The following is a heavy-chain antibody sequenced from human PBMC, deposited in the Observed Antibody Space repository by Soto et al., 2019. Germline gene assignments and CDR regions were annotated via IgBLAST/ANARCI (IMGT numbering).Heavy chain of an antibody. D-gene: IGHD3-22*01. CDR1: GGTFSSYA. J-gene: IGHJ4*02. CDR2: IIPIFGTA. Sequence: QVQLVQSGAEVKKPGSSVKVSCKASGGTFSSYAISWVRHAPGQGLEWMGGIIPIFGTANYAQKFQGRVTMTADESKSTAYMVLSSLRSEDTAVYYFSGAGDSSCYYGYYWGQGTLVTVSS. CDR3: SGAGDSSCYYGYY. V-gene: IGHV1-69*01.